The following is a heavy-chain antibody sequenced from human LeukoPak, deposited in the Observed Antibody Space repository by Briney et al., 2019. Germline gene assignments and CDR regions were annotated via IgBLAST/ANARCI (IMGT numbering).Heavy chain of an antibody. D-gene: IGHD6-25*01. V-gene: IGHV1-69*13. CDR1: GGTFSSYA. J-gene: IGHJ3*02. CDR2: IIPIFGTA. CDR3: ARSIAASWAFDI. Sequence: SVKVSCKASGGTFSSYAISWVRQAPGQGLEWMGGIIPIFGTASYAQKFQGRVTITADESTSTAYMELSSLRSEDTAVYYCARSIAASWAFDIWGQGTMVTVSS.